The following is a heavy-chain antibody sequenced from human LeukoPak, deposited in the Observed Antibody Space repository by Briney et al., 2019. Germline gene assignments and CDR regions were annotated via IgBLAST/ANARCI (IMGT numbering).Heavy chain of an antibody. D-gene: IGHD1-1*01. CDR1: GGSFSDYY. J-gene: IGHJ6*03. Sequence: SETLSLTCAVYGGSFSDYYWTWIRQSPGKGLEWIGEINHSGSTDYNPSLKSRVIISVDPSKNQFSLQLTSVTAADTAVYYCARRPGTTGYFFYYMDVWGEGTAVTISS. CDR2: INHSGST. V-gene: IGHV4-34*01. CDR3: ARRPGTTGYFFYYMDV.